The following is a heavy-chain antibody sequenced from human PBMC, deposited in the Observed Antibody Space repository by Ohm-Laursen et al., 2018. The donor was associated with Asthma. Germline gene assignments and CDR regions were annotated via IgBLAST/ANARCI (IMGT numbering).Heavy chain of an antibody. Sequence: ASVKVSCNASGYTLSNYGINWVRQAPGQGLEWMGWINTNTGNPTYAQGFTGRFLFSLDTSVTTAYLQISSLKAEDTAFYYCARGRTFDPWGQGTLVTVSS. CDR3: ARGRTFDP. CDR1: GYTLSNYG. CDR2: INTNTGNP. J-gene: IGHJ5*02. V-gene: IGHV7-4-1*02.